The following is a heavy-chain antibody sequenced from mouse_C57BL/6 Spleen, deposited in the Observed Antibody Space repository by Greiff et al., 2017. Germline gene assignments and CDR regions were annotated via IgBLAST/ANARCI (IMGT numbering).Heavy chain of an antibody. J-gene: IGHJ2*01. Sequence: QVQLQQPGAELVRPGSSVKLSCKASGYTFTSYWMDWVKQRPGQGLEWIGNIYPSDSETHYNQKFKDKATLTVDKSSSTAYMQLSSLTSEDSAVYYCARDEVGRGFDYWGQGTTLTGSS. CDR3: ARDEVGRGFDY. V-gene: IGHV1-61*01. D-gene: IGHD1-3*01. CDR1: GYTFTSYW. CDR2: IYPSDSET.